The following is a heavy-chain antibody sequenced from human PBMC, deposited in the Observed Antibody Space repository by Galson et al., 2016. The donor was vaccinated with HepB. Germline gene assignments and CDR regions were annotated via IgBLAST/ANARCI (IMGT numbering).Heavy chain of an antibody. Sequence: SETLSLTCGVSGGSISSRTWWSWVRQSPGKGLEWIGEIYHSGRTNYNPSLKSRVTIPLDKSKRQFSLKMTSMTAADTAVYFCARGELATGFDDWGQGTLVTVFS. CDR1: GGSISSRTW. V-gene: IGHV4-4*02. CDR2: IYHSGRT. CDR3: ARGELATGFDD. J-gene: IGHJ4*02. D-gene: IGHD1-1*01.